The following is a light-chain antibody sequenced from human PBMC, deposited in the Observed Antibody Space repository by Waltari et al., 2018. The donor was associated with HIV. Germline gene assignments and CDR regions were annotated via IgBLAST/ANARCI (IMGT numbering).Light chain of an antibody. CDR3: VAWDDSLSGPV. CDR1: SSNIGSKF. Sequence: QSLLTQPPSVSGTPGQRVTISCSGSSSNIGSKFVYWYQQLPGTAPKLLIYRNDRRPSGVPDRFSGSKSGPSASLAISGLRSEDEADYYCVAWDDSLSGPVFGGGTKLTVL. J-gene: IGLJ2*01. V-gene: IGLV1-47*01. CDR2: RND.